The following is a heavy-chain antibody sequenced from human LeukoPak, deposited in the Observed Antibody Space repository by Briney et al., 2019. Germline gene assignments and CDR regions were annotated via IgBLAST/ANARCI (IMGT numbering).Heavy chain of an antibody. CDR3: ARLGDTAMVTLDY. Sequence: PSETLSLTCPVSGGSISSYYWSWIRQPPGKGLEWIGYIHYSGSTNYNPSLKSRVTISVDTSKNQFSLKLSSVTAADTAVYYCARLGDTAMVTLDYWGQGTLVTVSS. V-gene: IGHV4-59*08. J-gene: IGHJ4*02. D-gene: IGHD5-18*01. CDR1: GGSISSYY. CDR2: IHYSGST.